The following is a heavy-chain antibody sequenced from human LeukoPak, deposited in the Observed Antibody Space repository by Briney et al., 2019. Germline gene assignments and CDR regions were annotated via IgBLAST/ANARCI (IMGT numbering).Heavy chain of an antibody. J-gene: IGHJ4*02. V-gene: IGHV4-4*07. CDR2: IYTSGST. CDR1: GGSISSYY. CDR3: ARRYTNSWFFDY. Sequence: SETLSLTCTVSGGSISSYYWSWIRQPAGKGLEWIGRIYTSGSTNYNASLKSRVSMSVDTSKNQFSLRLSSVTAADTAVYYCARRYTNSWFFDYWGQGALVTVSS. D-gene: IGHD2-2*02.